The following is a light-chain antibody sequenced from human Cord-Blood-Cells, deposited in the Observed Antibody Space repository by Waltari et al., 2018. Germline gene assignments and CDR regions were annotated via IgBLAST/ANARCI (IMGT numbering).Light chain of an antibody. CDR1: SSDVGGYIY. J-gene: IGLJ3*02. CDR2: DVS. Sequence: QSALTQPRSVSGSPGQSVTISCTGTSSDVGGYIYVSGYQQHPGKAPKLMIYDVSKRPSGVPDRFSGSKSGNAASLTISGLQAEDEADYYCCSYAGSYSVFGGGTKLTVL. CDR3: CSYAGSYSV. V-gene: IGLV2-11*01.